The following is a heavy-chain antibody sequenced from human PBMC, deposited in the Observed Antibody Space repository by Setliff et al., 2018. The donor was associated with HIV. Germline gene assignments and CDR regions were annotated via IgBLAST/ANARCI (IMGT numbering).Heavy chain of an antibody. Sequence: ASVKVSCKASGYTFSDFGISWVRQAPGQGLEWMGWISGYNGNTNYAQKLQGRVTMTTDTSTSTAYMELRSLRSDDTAVYYCASIAVAGYLGYWGQGTLVTVSS. V-gene: IGHV1-18*01. CDR1: GYTFSDFG. D-gene: IGHD6-19*01. CDR2: ISGYNGNT. J-gene: IGHJ4*02. CDR3: ASIAVAGYLGY.